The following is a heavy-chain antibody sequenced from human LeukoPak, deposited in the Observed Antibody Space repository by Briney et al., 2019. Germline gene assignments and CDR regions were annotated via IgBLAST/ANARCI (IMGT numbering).Heavy chain of an antibody. V-gene: IGHV3-20*04. CDR3: ARLYYYDSSGLGDY. CDR1: GFTFDDYG. Sequence: PGGSLRLSCAASGFTFDDYGMSWVRQAPGKGLEWVSGINWNGGSTGYADSVKGRFTISRDNAKNSLYLQMYSLRAEDTALYYCARLYYYDSSGLGDYWGQGTLVTVSS. D-gene: IGHD3-22*01. CDR2: INWNGGST. J-gene: IGHJ4*02.